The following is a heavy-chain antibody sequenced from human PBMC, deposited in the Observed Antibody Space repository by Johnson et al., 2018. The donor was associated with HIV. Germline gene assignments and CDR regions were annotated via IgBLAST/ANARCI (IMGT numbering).Heavy chain of an antibody. J-gene: IGHJ3*02. Sequence: VQLVESGGGLIQPGGSLRLSCAASGFTVSSNYMSWVRQAPGKGLEWVSVIYSGGSTYYADSVKGRFTISSDNSKNTLYLQMNSLRAEDTAVYYCARGGIRGYSYGPGAFDIWGQGTMVTVSS. V-gene: IGHV3-53*01. CDR2: IYSGGST. CDR3: ARGGIRGYSYGPGAFDI. CDR1: GFTVSSNY. D-gene: IGHD5-18*01.